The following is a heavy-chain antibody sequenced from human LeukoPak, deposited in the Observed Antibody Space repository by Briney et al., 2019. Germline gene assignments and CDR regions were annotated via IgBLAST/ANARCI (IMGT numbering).Heavy chain of an antibody. V-gene: IGHV4-61*02. CDR2: IWADGAP. CDR3: ARGRDSRGYQFMGFDS. Sequence: PSQTLSLTCTVSGGSISSGNYYWSWIRQPAGKGLEWIGRIWADGAPTYRPSLKSRVTISVDTSKNQFSLRPSSVTAADTAVYYCARGRDSRGYQFMGFDSWGQGTLVTVSS. J-gene: IGHJ4*01. CDR1: GGSISSGNYY. D-gene: IGHD3-22*01.